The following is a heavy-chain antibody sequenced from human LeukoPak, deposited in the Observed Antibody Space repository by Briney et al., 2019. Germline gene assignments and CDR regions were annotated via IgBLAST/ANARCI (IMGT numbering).Heavy chain of an antibody. V-gene: IGHV1-2*02. CDR3: ARVGEYQLLYNWFDP. D-gene: IGHD2-2*01. Sequence: ASVKVSCKTSGYTFTGYYMHWVRQAPGQGLEWMGWISPNSGGTNYAQKFQGRVTMTRDTSISTAYMELSRLRSDDTAVYFCARVGEYQLLYNWFDPWGQGTPVTVSS. CDR2: ISPNSGGT. CDR1: GYTFTGYY. J-gene: IGHJ5*02.